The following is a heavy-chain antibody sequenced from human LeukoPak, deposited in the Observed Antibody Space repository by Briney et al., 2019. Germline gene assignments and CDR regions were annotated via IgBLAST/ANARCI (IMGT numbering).Heavy chain of an antibody. D-gene: IGHD3-10*01. CDR1: GYTFTSYG. Sequence: GASVKVSCKASGYTFTSYGISWVRQAPGQGLEWMGWISAYNGNTNYAQKLQGRVTMTTDTSTSTAYMELRSLRSDDTAVHYCARNSARHYYYYYMDVWGKGTTVTVSS. J-gene: IGHJ6*03. CDR2: ISAYNGNT. CDR3: ARNSARHYYYYYMDV. V-gene: IGHV1-18*01.